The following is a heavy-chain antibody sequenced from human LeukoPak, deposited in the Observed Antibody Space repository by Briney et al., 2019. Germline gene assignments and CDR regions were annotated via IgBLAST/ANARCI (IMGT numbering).Heavy chain of an antibody. J-gene: IGHJ6*02. D-gene: IGHD3-10*01. CDR3: ARRGLRSQSGKPYYGSDF. CDR2: IKQDGSEK. CDR1: EFTFSNYW. Sequence: PGGSLRLSCAASEFTFSNYWMSWVRQAPGKGLDWVANIKQDGSEKQYVESVKGRFTISRDNAKNSLYLQMNSLRAEDTAVYYCARRGLRSQSGKPYYGSDFWGQGTTVTVSS. V-gene: IGHV3-7*01.